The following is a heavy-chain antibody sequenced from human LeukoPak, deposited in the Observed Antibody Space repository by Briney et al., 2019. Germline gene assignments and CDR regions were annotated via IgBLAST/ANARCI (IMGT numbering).Heavy chain of an antibody. J-gene: IGHJ6*03. CDR3: ARHAASPYDFWSGYYTDYYYYMDV. CDR2: ISSSSSYI. D-gene: IGHD3-3*01. CDR1: GFTFSSYS. Sequence: GGSLRLSCAASGFTFSSYSMNWVRQAPGKGLEWVSSISSSSSYIYYADSVKGRFTISRDNAKNSLYLQMNSLRAEDTAVYYCARHAASPYDFWSGYYTDYYYYMDVWGEGTTVTVSS. V-gene: IGHV3-21*01.